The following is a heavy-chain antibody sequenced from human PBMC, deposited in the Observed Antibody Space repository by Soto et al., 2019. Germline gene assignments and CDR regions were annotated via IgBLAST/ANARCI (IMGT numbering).Heavy chain of an antibody. CDR3: ASQLLTIGSFDY. CDR1: GFIFNNYA. J-gene: IGHJ4*02. V-gene: IGHV3-30-3*01. D-gene: IGHD2-2*01. CDR2: ISYDGSNK. Sequence: QVQLAESGGGVVQPGGSLRLSCAASGFIFNNYAMHWVRQAPGKGLEWVAVISYDGSNKYYADSVKGRFTIYRDNSKNTLYLQMNSLRAEDTAVYYCASQLLTIGSFDYWGQGTLVTVSS.